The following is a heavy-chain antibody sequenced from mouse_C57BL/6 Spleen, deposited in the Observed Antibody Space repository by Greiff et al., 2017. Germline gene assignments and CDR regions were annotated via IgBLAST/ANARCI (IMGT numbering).Heavy chain of an antibody. J-gene: IGHJ4*01. D-gene: IGHD2-4*01. Sequence: VKLQESGAELVKPGASVKISCKASGYAFSSYWMNWVKQRPGKGLEWIGQIYPGDGDTNYNGKFKGKATLTADKSSSTAYMQLSSLTSEDSAVYFCARCYDYAYAMDYWGQGTSVTVSS. CDR3: ARCYDYAYAMDY. V-gene: IGHV1-80*01. CDR2: IYPGDGDT. CDR1: GYAFSSYW.